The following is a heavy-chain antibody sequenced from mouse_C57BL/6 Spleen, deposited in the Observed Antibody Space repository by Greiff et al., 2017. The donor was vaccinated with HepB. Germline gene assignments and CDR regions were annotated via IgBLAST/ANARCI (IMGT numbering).Heavy chain of an antibody. Sequence: DVQLQESGPGMVKPSQSLSLTCTVTGYSITSGYDWHWIRHFPGNKLEWMGYISYSGSTNYNPSLKSRISITHDTSKNHFFLKLNSVTTEDTATYYCARNDGYYFDYWGQGTTLTVSS. D-gene: IGHD2-3*01. J-gene: IGHJ2*01. CDR2: ISYSGST. V-gene: IGHV3-1*01. CDR1: GYSITSGYD. CDR3: ARNDGYYFDY.